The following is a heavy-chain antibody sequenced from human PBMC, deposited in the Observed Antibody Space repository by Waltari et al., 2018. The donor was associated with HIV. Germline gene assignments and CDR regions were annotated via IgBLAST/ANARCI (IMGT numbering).Heavy chain of an antibody. Sequence: EAHLVESGGGLVQPGGSLRLSCAVSGFTFRTNSMSWVRQAPGKGLECLANIKPDGSGKNHVDSVKGRFTISRDNAKNSLYLQMDSLRVEDTAVYYWATGWALDVWGQGTTVTVSS. CDR3: ATGWALDV. D-gene: IGHD3-16*01. CDR2: IKPDGSGK. CDR1: GFTFRTNS. J-gene: IGHJ6*02. V-gene: IGHV3-7*01.